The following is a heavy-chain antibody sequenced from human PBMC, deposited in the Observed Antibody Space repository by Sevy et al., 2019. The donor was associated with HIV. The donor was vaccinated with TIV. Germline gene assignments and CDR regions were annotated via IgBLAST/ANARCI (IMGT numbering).Heavy chain of an antibody. CDR2: LSFGCGEI. D-gene: IGHD2-8*01. CDR1: GFTFSKYS. J-gene: IGHJ4*02. Sequence: GGSLRLSCAASGFTFSKYSMSWVRQPPGKGLEGVSTLSFGCGEINYADSVKGRFTISGDNSKSSAYLQMNNLGPEDTAVYYCAREGCTKPHDYWGQGTLVTVSS. CDR3: AREGCTKPHDY. V-gene: IGHV3-23*01.